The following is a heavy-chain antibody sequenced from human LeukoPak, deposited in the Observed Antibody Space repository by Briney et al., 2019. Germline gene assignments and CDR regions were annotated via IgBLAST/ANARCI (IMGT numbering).Heavy chain of an antibody. CDR2: ISGSGGST. J-gene: IGHJ4*02. V-gene: IGHV3-23*01. CDR3: ARILSGTNYFDY. CDR1: GFTFSSYA. Sequence: GGSLRLSCAASGFTFSSYAMSWVRQAPGKGLEWVSAISGSGGSTYYADSVKGRFTISRDNSKNTLYLQMNSLRAEDTAVYYCARILSGTNYFDYWGQGILVTVSS. D-gene: IGHD1-26*01.